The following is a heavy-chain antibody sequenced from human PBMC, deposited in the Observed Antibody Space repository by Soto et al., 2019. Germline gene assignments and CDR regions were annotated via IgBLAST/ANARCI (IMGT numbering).Heavy chain of an antibody. J-gene: IGHJ3*02. D-gene: IGHD5-18*01. CDR3: AKDPVQGYSYGHDAFDI. CDR2: ISGSGGST. CDR1: GFTFSSYA. Sequence: EVQLLESGGGLVQPGGSLRLSCAASGFTFSSYAMSWVRQAPGKGLEWVSAISGSGGSTYYADSVKGRFTISRDNSKNTLYLQMNSLRAEDTAVYYCAKDPVQGYSYGHDAFDIWGQGTMVTVSS. V-gene: IGHV3-23*01.